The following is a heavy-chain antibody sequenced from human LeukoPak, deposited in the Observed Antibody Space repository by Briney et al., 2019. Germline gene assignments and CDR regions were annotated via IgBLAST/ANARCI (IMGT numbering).Heavy chain of an antibody. Sequence: PGGSLRLSCAASGFTFSSYAMSWVRQAPGKGLEYVSAISSNGGSTYYANSVKGRFTISRDNSKNTLYLQMGSLRAEDMAVYYCARESRSLRYFDWLLSYWGQGTLVTVSS. J-gene: IGHJ4*02. D-gene: IGHD3-9*01. CDR3: ARESRSLRYFDWLLSY. V-gene: IGHV3-64*01. CDR1: GFTFSSYA. CDR2: ISSNGGST.